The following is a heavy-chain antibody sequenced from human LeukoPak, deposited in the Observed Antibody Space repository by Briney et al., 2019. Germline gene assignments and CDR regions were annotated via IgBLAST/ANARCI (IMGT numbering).Heavy chain of an antibody. D-gene: IGHD3-22*01. CDR1: GFTFSDYY. Sequence: GGSLRLSCAASGFTFSDYYMSWVRQAPGKGLEWVSSISSSSSYIYYADSVKGRFTISRDNAKNSLYLQMNSLRAEDTAVYYCARDLANYYDSSGYFQHWGQGTLVTVSS. CDR3: ARDLANYYDSSGYFQH. J-gene: IGHJ1*01. V-gene: IGHV3-11*06. CDR2: ISSSSSYI.